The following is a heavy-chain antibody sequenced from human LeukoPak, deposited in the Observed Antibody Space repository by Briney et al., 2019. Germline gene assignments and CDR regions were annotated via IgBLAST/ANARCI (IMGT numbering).Heavy chain of an antibody. D-gene: IGHD3-22*01. CDR1: GFTVSRNY. CDR3: ARVDSSGSGAFDI. J-gene: IGHJ3*02. V-gene: IGHV3-53*01. Sequence: GGSLRLSCAASGFTVSRNYMSWVRQDPGQGLEWVSVIYSSGGTHYADSVKGRFIISRDNPKKTMYLQMNSLRAEDTAVYYCARVDSSGSGAFDIWGQGTMVTVSS. CDR2: IYSSGGT.